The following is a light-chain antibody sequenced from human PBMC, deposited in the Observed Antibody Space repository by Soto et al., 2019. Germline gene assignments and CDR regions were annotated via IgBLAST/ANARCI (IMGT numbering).Light chain of an antibody. Sequence: DIQMTQSPSTLSESVGDRVTITCGASQTISSWLAWYQQKPGKAPKLLIYKASTLKSGVPSRLSGSGARTEFTLTISSLQTDDVATYYCQQSYRTLITFGQGTRLEIK. CDR1: QTISSW. CDR2: KAS. CDR3: QQSYRTLIT. J-gene: IGKJ5*01. V-gene: IGKV1-5*03.